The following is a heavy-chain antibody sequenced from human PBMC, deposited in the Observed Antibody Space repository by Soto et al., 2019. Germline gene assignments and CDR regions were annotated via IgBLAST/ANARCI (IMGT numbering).Heavy chain of an antibody. CDR1: GGSISGYY. D-gene: IGHD3-22*01. CDR3: ARVTESHFSYYDSTGYYYIFDY. J-gene: IGHJ4*02. Sequence: LSLTCTVSGGSISGYYWSWIRQFPGKGLEWIGYIHFSGSTDYNPSLKSRVTISVDTSRDQFSLKLTSVTAADTAVYYCARVTESHFSYYDSTGYYYIFDYWGQGTLVTVSS. CDR2: IHFSGST. V-gene: IGHV4-59*01.